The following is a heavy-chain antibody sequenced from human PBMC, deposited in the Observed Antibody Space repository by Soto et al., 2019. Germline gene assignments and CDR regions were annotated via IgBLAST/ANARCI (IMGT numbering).Heavy chain of an antibody. CDR2: INPNSGGT. D-gene: IGHD6-19*01. CDR1: GYSFSDYY. V-gene: IGHV1-2*02. J-gene: IGHJ4*02. Sequence: QVQLVQSGAEVKKPGASVKVSCKASGYSFSDYYLHWVRQAPGQGLEWMGWINPNSGGTNYAQKFQGRVTMTRDTSISTAYMEPSSLTSDDTAMYYCARRSSGWSDYWGQGTLVTVSS. CDR3: ARRSSGWSDY.